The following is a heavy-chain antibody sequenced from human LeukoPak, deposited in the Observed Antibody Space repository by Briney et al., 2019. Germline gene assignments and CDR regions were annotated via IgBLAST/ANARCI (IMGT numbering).Heavy chain of an antibody. V-gene: IGHV3-48*04. CDR3: ASRSRSGYYSD. Sequence: GSLRLSCAASGFTFSSYSMNWVRQAPGKGLEWVSYISSSSSTIHYADSVKGRFTISRDNAKNSLYLQMNSLRAEDTAVYYCASRSRSGYYSDWGQGTPVTVSS. CDR2: ISSSSSTI. D-gene: IGHD3-22*01. CDR1: GFTFSSYS. J-gene: IGHJ4*02.